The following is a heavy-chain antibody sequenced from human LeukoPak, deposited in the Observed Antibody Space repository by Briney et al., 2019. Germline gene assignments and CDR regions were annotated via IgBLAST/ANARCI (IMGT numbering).Heavy chain of an antibody. Sequence: GGSLRLSCAASGFTFSSYAMSWVRQAPGKGLEWVSAISGSGGSTYYADSVEGRFTISRDNAKNSLYLQMNSLRAEDTAVYYCARDTDTARALFDYWGQGTLVTVSS. J-gene: IGHJ4*02. CDR1: GFTFSSYA. CDR3: ARDTDTARALFDY. V-gene: IGHV3-23*01. CDR2: ISGSGGST. D-gene: IGHD5-18*01.